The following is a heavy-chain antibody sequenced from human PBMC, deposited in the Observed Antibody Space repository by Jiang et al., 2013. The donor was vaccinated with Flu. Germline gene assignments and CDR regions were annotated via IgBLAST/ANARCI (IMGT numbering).Heavy chain of an antibody. Sequence: GSVKVSCKASGYTFTSYGISWVRQAPGQGLEWMGWISAYNGNTNYAQKLQGRVTMTTDTSTSTAYMELRSLRSDDTAVYYCARTQTTVGTVRHFDYWGQGTLVTVSS. J-gene: IGHJ4*02. CDR1: GYTFTSYG. CDR2: ISAYNGNT. D-gene: IGHD4-23*01. CDR3: ARTQTTVGTVRHFDY. V-gene: IGHV1-18*04.